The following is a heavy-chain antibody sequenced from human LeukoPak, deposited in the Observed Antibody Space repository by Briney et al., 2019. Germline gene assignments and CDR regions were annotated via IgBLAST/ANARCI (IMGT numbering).Heavy chain of an antibody. CDR3: ARGGSYSNYVKGINYYYMDV. CDR2: IYPGDSDT. CDR1: GYSFTSYW. D-gene: IGHD4-11*01. J-gene: IGHJ6*03. Sequence: GESLKTSCKGSGYSFTSYWIGWVRQMPGKGLEWMGIIYPGDSDTRYSPSFQGQVTISADKSISTAYLQWSSLKASDTAMYYCARGGSYSNYVKGINYYYMDVWGKGTTVTVSS. V-gene: IGHV5-51*01.